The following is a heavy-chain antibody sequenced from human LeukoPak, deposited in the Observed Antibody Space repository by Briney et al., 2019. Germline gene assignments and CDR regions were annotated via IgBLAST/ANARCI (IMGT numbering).Heavy chain of an antibody. CDR2: MYYSGST. Sequence: KPSETLSLTCTVSGGSINGYSWTWIRQPPGKGLEWIGYMYYSGSTNYNPSLKSRVTISVDTSKNQFSLKLRSVTVADTAVYYCARAGQCGGDCYSLDYWGQGTLVTVSS. D-gene: IGHD2-21*02. V-gene: IGHV4-59*01. CDR1: GGSINGYS. J-gene: IGHJ4*02. CDR3: ARAGQCGGDCYSLDY.